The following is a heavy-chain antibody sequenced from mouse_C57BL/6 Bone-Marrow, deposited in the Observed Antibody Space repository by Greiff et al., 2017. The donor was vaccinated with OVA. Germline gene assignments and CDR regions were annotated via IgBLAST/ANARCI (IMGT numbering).Heavy chain of an antibody. Sequence: EVQLVESGGGLVQSGRSLRLSCATSGFTFSDFYMEWVRQAPGKGLEWIAASRNKANDYTTEYSASVKGRFIVSRDTSPSILYLQMNALRAEDPAIYYCARDEDDGYSFDVWGTGTTVTVSS. J-gene: IGHJ1*03. V-gene: IGHV7-1*01. CDR2: SRNKANDYTT. CDR3: ARDEDDGYSFDV. D-gene: IGHD2-3*01. CDR1: GFTFSDFY.